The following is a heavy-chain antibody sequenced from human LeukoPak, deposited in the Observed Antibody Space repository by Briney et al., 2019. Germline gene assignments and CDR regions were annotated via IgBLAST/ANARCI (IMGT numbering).Heavy chain of an antibody. CDR2: ISGSGGST. D-gene: IGHD3-10*01. CDR3: AKRRFGELGGSFDY. CDR1: GFTFSSYA. V-gene: IGHV3-23*01. J-gene: IGHJ4*02. Sequence: GGSLRLSCAASGFTFSSYAMSWVRQAPGKGLEWVSAISGSGGSTYCADSVKGRFTISRDNSKNTLYLQMNSLRAEDTAVYYCAKRRFGELGGSFDYWGQGTLVTVSS.